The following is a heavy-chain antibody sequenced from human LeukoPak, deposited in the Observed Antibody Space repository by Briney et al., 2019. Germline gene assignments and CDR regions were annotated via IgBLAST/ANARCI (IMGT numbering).Heavy chain of an antibody. Sequence: PGGSLRLSCAASGFTFSGYNMNWVRQAPGKGLEWVSSISGSSSYIYYAGSVKGRFTISRGNAKNSLYLQMNSLRAEDTAVYYCAREIVGARWFDPWGQGTLVTVSS. CDR1: GFTFSGYN. V-gene: IGHV3-21*01. CDR2: ISGSSSYI. D-gene: IGHD1-26*01. CDR3: AREIVGARWFDP. J-gene: IGHJ5*02.